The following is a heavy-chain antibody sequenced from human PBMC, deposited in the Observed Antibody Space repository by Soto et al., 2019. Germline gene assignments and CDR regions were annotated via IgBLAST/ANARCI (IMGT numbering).Heavy chain of an antibody. CDR2: ISASGGNT. Sequence: PVAPLILSCTASGGTCSSYAMIWVRQAPGKGLEWVSSISASGGNTYFADSVKGRFTISRDNSKNTLYLQMNSLRAEDTALYYCAKSYSGYDLGYWGQGTLVTVSA. D-gene: IGHD5-12*01. V-gene: IGHV3-23*01. CDR1: GGTCSSYA. J-gene: IGHJ4*02. CDR3: AKSYSGYDLGY.